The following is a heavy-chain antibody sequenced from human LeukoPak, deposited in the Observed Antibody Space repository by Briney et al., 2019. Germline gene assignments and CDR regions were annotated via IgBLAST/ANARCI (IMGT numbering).Heavy chain of an antibody. CDR3: ATGQWELLGN. CDR1: GYTLTELS. CDR2: FDPEDGET. Sequence: ASVKVSCKVSGYTLTELSMHWVRQAPRKGLEWMGGFDPEDGETIYAQKFQGRVTVTEDTSTDTAYMELSSLRSEDTAVYYCATGQWELLGNWGQGTLVTVSS. J-gene: IGHJ4*02. V-gene: IGHV1-24*01. D-gene: IGHD1-26*01.